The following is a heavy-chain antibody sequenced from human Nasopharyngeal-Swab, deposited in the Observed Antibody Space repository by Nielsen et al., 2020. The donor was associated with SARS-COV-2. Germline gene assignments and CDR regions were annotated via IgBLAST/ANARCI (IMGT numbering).Heavy chain of an antibody. CDR1: LYTLTHYG. CDR2: ILPYPGHT. V-gene: IGHV1-18*01. Sequence: SVTVSRLPSLYTLTHYGIISVRPAPRQARWWIGWILPYPGHTNYAQNLQGRVTMTTDTSTSTAYMELRSLRSDDTAVYYCSRDIEEWLVVPSLSFDFWGQGTLVTVSS. J-gene: IGHJ4*02. CDR3: SRDIEEWLVVPSLSFDF. D-gene: IGHD3-3*01.